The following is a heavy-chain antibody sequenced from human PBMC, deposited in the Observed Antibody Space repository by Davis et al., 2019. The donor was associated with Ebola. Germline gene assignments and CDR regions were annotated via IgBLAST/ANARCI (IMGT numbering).Heavy chain of an antibody. Sequence: GSLRLSCTVSGDSISRSTYYWGWIRQPPGKGLEWIGSHYYSGDSYYNPSLKSRVTMSADTSKNQFSLKLSSVTAADTAVYFCARHVMVASTVDVWGQGTTVTVSS. V-gene: IGHV4-39*01. CDR3: ARHVMVASTVDV. CDR2: HYYSGDS. J-gene: IGHJ6*02. CDR1: GDSISRSTYY. D-gene: IGHD2-15*01.